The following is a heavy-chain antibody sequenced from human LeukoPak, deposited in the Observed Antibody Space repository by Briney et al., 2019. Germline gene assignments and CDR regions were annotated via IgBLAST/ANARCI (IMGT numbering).Heavy chain of an antibody. J-gene: IGHJ6*03. CDR2: IYYSGTT. Sequence: KASQTLSPTCTVSGGSISSSHYYWGWIRHSPGKGLEWIGSIYYSGTTYYNPSLESRVNISDDTSKNRFSLMLTSLTAADTAVYYCARQSSDYYYYYIDVWGEGTTVIVSS. CDR3: ARQSSDYYYYYIDV. CDR1: GGSISSSHYY. V-gene: IGHV4-39*01.